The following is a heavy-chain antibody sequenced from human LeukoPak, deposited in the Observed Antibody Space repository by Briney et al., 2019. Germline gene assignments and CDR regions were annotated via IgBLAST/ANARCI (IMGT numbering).Heavy chain of an antibody. V-gene: IGHV3-30*02. D-gene: IGHD2-21*02. CDR2: IRYDGSNK. Sequence: GGSLRLSCAASEFTFSTYWMSWVRQAPGKGLEWVAFIRYDGSNKYYADSVKGRFTISRDNSKNTLYLQMNSLRAEDTAVYYCAKGGSWVVTAIFLFDYWGQGTLVTVSS. J-gene: IGHJ4*02. CDR1: EFTFSTYW. CDR3: AKGGSWVVTAIFLFDY.